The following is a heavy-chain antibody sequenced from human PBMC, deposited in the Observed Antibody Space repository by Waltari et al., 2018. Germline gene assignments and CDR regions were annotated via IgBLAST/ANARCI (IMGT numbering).Heavy chain of an antibody. CDR3: AKDRRGGAFDI. Sequence: EVQLVESGGGLVQPGGSLRLSCAAPGFTFSSYAMSWVRQAPGKGLGWVSAIRGSGGNTYYADSGKGRFTISRDNSKNTLYLQMNSLRAEDTAVYYCAKDRRGGAFDIWGQGTMVTVSS. V-gene: IGHV3-23*04. CDR1: GFTFSSYA. J-gene: IGHJ3*02. D-gene: IGHD3-10*01. CDR2: IRGSGGNT.